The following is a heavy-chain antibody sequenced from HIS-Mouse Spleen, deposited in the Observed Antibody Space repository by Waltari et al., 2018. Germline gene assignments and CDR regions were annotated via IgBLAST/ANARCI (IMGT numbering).Heavy chain of an antibody. V-gene: IGHV4-34*01. J-gene: IGHJ3*02. CDR3: ARVLGIGAFDI. CDR2: INHSGST. CDR1: GGSFSGYY. Sequence: QVQLQQWGAGLLKPSETLSLTCAVYGGSFSGYYWSWIRQPPGKGLEWIGEINHSGSTNYNPSLKTRVTISVDTSKNQFSLKLSFVTAADTAVYYCARVLGIGAFDIWGQGTMVTVSS. D-gene: IGHD7-27*01.